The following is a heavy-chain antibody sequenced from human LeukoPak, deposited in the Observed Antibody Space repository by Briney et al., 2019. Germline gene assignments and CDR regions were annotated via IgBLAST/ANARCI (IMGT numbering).Heavy chain of an antibody. D-gene: IGHD2-15*01. CDR1: GYTLTELS. J-gene: IGHJ5*02. V-gene: IGHV1-24*01. CDR3: ATSATLTRTQNWFDP. Sequence: GASVKVSCKVSGYTLTELSMHWVRQAPGKGLEWMGGFDPEDGETIYAQKFQGRVTMTEDTSTDTAYMGLSSLRSEDTAVYYCATSATLTRTQNWFDPWGQGTLVTVSS. CDR2: FDPEDGET.